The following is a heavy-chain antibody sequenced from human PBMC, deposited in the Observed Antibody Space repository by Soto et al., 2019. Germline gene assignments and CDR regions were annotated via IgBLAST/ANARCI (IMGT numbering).Heavy chain of an antibody. CDR3: ARQRVVVVTAIRSTDFDY. CDR2: IYNSGST. CDR1: GGSISIGDYY. D-gene: IGHD2-21*02. J-gene: IGHJ4*02. V-gene: IGHV4-39*01. Sequence: PSETLSLTCTVSGGSISIGDYYWSWIRQSPDKGLEWIGYIYNSGSTYNNPSLKSRVTISVDTSKNQFSLKLSSVTAADTAVYYCARQRVVVVTAIRSTDFDYWGQGTLVTVSS.